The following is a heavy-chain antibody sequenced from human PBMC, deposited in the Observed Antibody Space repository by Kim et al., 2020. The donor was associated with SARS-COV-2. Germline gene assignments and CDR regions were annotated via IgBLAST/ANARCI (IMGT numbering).Heavy chain of an antibody. CDR2: IYYSGST. V-gene: IGHV4-39*01. CDR1: GGSISSSSYY. J-gene: IGHJ4*02. CDR3: ARHGISWSGYYTSFDY. D-gene: IGHD3-3*01. Sequence: SETLSLTCTVSGGSISSSSYYWGWIRQPPGKGLEWIGSIYYSGSTYYNPSLKSRVTISVDTSKNQFSLKLSSVTAADTAVYYCARHGISWSGYYTSFDYWGQGTLVTVSS.